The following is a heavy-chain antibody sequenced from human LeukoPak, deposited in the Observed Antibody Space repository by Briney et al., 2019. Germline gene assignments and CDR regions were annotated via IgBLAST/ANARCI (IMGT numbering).Heavy chain of an antibody. CDR1: GFTFSSYS. CDR3: AKDLGYYDSGSYGD. V-gene: IGHV3-48*01. Sequence: GGSLRLSCAAPGFTFSSYSMNWVRQAPGKGLEWVSYISSSSTTIYYADSVKGRFTISRDNAKNSLYLQMNSLRAEDTAVYYCAKDLGYYDSGSYGDWGQGTLVTVSS. D-gene: IGHD3-10*01. J-gene: IGHJ4*02. CDR2: ISSSSTTI.